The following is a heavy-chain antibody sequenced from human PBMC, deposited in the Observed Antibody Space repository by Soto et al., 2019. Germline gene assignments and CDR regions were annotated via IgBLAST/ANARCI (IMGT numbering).Heavy chain of an antibody. CDR2: IYYSGST. CDR1: GGSFSSSAYY. CDR3: VRNRRFLGLTANYYGMDV. Sequence: SETLSLTCSVSGGSFSSSAYYWGWIRQPPGEGLEWIGSIYYSGSTYHNASLKTRLTISVDTSKNQISLTLTSVTAADTAIYFCVRNRRFLGLTANYYGMDVWGQGTTVT. D-gene: IGHD1-26*01. J-gene: IGHJ6*02. V-gene: IGHV4-39*01.